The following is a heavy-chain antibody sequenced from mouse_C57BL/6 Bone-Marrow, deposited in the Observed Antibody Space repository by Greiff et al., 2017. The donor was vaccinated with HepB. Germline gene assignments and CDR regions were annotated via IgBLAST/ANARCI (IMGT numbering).Heavy chain of an antibody. D-gene: IGHD1-1*01. J-gene: IGHJ2*01. V-gene: IGHV1-26*01. Sequence: VQLQQSGPELVKPGASVKISCKASGYTFTDYYMNWVKQSHGKSLEWIGDINPNNGGTSYNQKFKGKATLTVDKSSSTAYMELRSLTSEDSAVYYCARDYYGPKWGQGTTLTVSS. CDR1: GYTFTDYY. CDR3: ARDYYGPK. CDR2: INPNNGGT.